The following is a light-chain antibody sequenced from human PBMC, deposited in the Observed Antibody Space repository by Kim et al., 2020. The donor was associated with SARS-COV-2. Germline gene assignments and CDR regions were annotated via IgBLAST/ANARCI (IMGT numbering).Light chain of an antibody. CDR1: SSDVGGYNY. V-gene: IGLV2-11*01. CDR3: CSYAGSSWV. Sequence: QSALTQPRSVSGSPGQSVAISCTGTSSDVGGYNYVSWYQQHPGKAPKFMIYDVSKRPSGVPDRFSSSKSGNTASLTISGLQAEDEADYYCCSYAGSSWVFGGGTQLTVL. J-gene: IGLJ3*02. CDR2: DVS.